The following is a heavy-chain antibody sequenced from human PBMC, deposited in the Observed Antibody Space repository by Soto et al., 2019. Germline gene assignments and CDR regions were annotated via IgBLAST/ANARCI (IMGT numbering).Heavy chain of an antibody. V-gene: IGHV3-48*04. J-gene: IGHJ6*03. CDR2: ISRNSRTI. CDR3: AREYYYYYMDV. CDR1: GFTFSDYT. Sequence: GGSLRLSCAASGFTFSDYTMNWVRQAPGKEVEWVSQISRNSRTINYADSVKGRITISRDNAKNSLYLQMNSLRAEDTAVYYCAREYYYYYMDVWGNGTTVTVSS.